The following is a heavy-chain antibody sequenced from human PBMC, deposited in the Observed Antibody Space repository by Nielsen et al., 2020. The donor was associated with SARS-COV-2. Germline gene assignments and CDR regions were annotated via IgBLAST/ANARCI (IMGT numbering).Heavy chain of an antibody. V-gene: IGHV2-5*02. J-gene: IGHJ4*02. Sequence: PGKALEWLALIYWDDDKRYSPSLKSRLTITKDTSKNQVVLAMTNMDPVDTATYYCAHRDPAMGIDYWGQGTLVTVSS. CDR2: IYWDDDK. CDR3: AHRDPAMGIDY. D-gene: IGHD5-18*01.